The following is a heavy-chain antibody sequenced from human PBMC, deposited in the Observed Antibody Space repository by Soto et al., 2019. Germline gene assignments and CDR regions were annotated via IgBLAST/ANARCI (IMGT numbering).Heavy chain of an antibody. Sequence: EVQLVESGGGLVQPGWSLRLSCAASGLTFDEYAMHWVRQAPGRGLEWVSGISWNSGSIGYADSVKGRFTISRDNAKNSLYLQMNSLRAEDTAVYFCAKEIEPFRSGSLAYAMDVWGQGTTVTVSS. CDR1: GLTFDEYA. J-gene: IGHJ6*02. CDR3: AKEIEPFRSGSLAYAMDV. V-gene: IGHV3-9*01. D-gene: IGHD3-10*01. CDR2: ISWNSGSI.